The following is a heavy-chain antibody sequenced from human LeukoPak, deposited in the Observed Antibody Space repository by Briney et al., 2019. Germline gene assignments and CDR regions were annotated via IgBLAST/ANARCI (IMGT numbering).Heavy chain of an antibody. Sequence: ASVKVSCKASGYTFTTYWIGWVRQMPGKGLEWMGIIYPGDSDTRYSPSFQGQVTISADKSISTAYLQWSSLKASDTAMYYCARQGTGSDYWGQGTLVTVSS. CDR3: ARQGTGSDY. J-gene: IGHJ4*02. CDR2: IYPGDSDT. V-gene: IGHV5-51*01. D-gene: IGHD1-1*01. CDR1: GYTFTTYW.